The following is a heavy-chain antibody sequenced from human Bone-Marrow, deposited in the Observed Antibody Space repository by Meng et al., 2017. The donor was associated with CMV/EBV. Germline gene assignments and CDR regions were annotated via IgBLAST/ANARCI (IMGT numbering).Heavy chain of an antibody. Sequence: WGSLTLTCSVSGGSTDTEVYYWGWIRQPPGKGLEWIGNIYYSGTTFYNPSIKSRVTISVDTSKNQFSLKLSYVTATDTAVYYCARTVGARGGVDVWGQGTRVTVSS. D-gene: IGHD2-8*01. J-gene: IGHJ4*01. CDR3: ARTVGARGGVDV. CDR1: GGSTDTEVYY. CDR2: IYYSGTT. V-gene: IGHV4-39*01.